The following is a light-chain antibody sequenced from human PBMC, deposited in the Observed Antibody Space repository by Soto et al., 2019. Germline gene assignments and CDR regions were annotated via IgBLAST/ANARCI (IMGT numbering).Light chain of an antibody. CDR2: AAS. CDR1: QSIGSY. V-gene: IGKV1-39*01. CDR3: QQTFSNPPWT. Sequence: DIQMTQSPSSLSASVGDRVTITCRASQSIGSYVHWYQQKVGKAPKLLIYAASSLQSGVPSRFSGSESETDFTLTISSLQTEDFSAYYCQQTFSNPPWTFGQGTKVEIK. J-gene: IGKJ1*01.